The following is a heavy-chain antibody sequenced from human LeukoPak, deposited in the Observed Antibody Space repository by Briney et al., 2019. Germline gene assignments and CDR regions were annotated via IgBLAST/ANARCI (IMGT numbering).Heavy chain of an antibody. Sequence: PSETLSLTCTVSGGSMSNYYWSWIRQPAGKGLEWIGRIYTSGSTNYNPSLKSRVTMSIDTSKNQFSLKLSSVTAADTAVYYCARALGGYSYGHRPNWFDPWGQGTLVTVSS. V-gene: IGHV4-4*07. D-gene: IGHD5-18*01. J-gene: IGHJ5*02. CDR2: IYTSGST. CDR1: GGSMSNYY. CDR3: ARALGGYSYGHRPNWFDP.